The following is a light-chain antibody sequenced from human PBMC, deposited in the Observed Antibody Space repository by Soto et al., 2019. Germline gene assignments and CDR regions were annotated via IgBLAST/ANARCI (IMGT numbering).Light chain of an antibody. V-gene: IGKV3-15*01. CDR1: QSVGSN. J-gene: IGKJ2*01. CDR3: QQYNNWPPYT. Sequence: EIVMTQSPATLSVSPAERATLSCRASQSVGSNLAWYQQKPGQAPRLLIYGASTRATGIPARFSGSGSGTEFTLTISSLQSEDFAVYYCQQYNNWPPYTFGQGTKLEIK. CDR2: GAS.